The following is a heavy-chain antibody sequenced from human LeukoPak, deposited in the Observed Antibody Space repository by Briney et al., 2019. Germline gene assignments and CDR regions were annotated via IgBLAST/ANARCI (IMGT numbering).Heavy chain of an antibody. Sequence: ASVKVSCKTSGYTFTDFFIHWERQAPGQGPEWMGWLNPYSGATNFALGFRGRVTMTRDTSVNTAYMEINSLTSDDTSMYYCARARSRSSTYYLDYWGQGTLVVVSS. CDR1: GYTFTDFF. D-gene: IGHD6-13*01. V-gene: IGHV1-2*02. CDR2: LNPYSGAT. CDR3: ARARSRSSTYYLDY. J-gene: IGHJ4*02.